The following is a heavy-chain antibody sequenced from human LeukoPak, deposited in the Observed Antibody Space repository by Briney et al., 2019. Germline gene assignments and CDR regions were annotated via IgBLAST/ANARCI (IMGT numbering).Heavy chain of an antibody. CDR1: GYTFAGYY. Sequence: SVKVSCKASGYTFAGYYMHWVRQAPGQGLEWMGWINPNSGGTNYAQKFQGWVTMTRDMSISTAYMELSRLRSEDTAVYYCARGLTYYYDSSGYYLDYWGQGTLVTVSS. J-gene: IGHJ4*02. CDR3: ARGLTYYYDSSGYYLDY. D-gene: IGHD3-22*01. CDR2: INPNSGGT. V-gene: IGHV1-2*04.